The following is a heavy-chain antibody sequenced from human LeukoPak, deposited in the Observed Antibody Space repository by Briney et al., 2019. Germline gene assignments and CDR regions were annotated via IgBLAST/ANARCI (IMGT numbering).Heavy chain of an antibody. Sequence: ASVKVSCKASGYTFTGYYMHWVRQASGQGLEWVAWMNPNSGNPAYAQAFQGRATVSGNISISTAYLELRSLKSEDTAVYYCARAPKFRLVGVPKGPFDPWGQGTLVTVSS. V-gene: IGHV1-8*03. D-gene: IGHD1-26*01. CDR2: MNPNSGNP. CDR1: GYTFTGYY. J-gene: IGHJ5*02. CDR3: ARAPKFRLVGVPKGPFDP.